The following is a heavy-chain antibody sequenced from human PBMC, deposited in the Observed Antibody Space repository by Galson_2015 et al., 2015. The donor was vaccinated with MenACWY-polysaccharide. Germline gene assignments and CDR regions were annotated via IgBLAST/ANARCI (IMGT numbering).Heavy chain of an antibody. CDR1: GSNFGDYG. V-gene: IGHV3-49*03. Sequence: SLRLSCAASGSNFGDYGMIWIRQAPGKGLEWISLIRSKAYGGTPESAASVKGRFTMSRDDSKRIAYLQMNSLNTEDTAVYYCTRFSAYFRDSSGSFDAFDIWGQGTMVTVSS. CDR2: IRSKAYGGTP. J-gene: IGHJ3*02. CDR3: TRFSAYFRDSSGSFDAFDI. D-gene: IGHD3-22*01.